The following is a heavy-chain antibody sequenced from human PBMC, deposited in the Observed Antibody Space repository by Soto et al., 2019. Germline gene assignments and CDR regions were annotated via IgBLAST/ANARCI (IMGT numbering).Heavy chain of an antibody. CDR2: INHSGST. CDR3: ARKQWLVRRRFYYGRAV. J-gene: IGHJ6*04. V-gene: IGHV4-34*01. D-gene: IGHD6-19*01. CDR1: GGSFSGYY. Sequence: SETLSLTCAVYGGSFSGYYWSWIRQPPGKGLEWIGEINHSGSTNYNPSLKSRVTISVETSKHQFSLKLSSVTAADTAVYYFARKQWLVRRRFYYGRAVWCKGATVIGSS.